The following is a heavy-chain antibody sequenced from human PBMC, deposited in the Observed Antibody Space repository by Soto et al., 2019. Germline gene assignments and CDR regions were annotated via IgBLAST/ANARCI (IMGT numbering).Heavy chain of an antibody. Sequence: GGSLRLSCAASGFTFSSYGMHWVRQAPGKGLEWVAVISYDGSNKYYADSVKGRFTISRDNSKNTLYLQMNSLRAEDTAVYYCAKDQEKGLIAAAGTNYYYGMDVWGQGTTVTVSS. CDR3: AKDQEKGLIAAAGTNYYYGMDV. V-gene: IGHV3-30*18. CDR2: ISYDGSNK. D-gene: IGHD6-13*01. J-gene: IGHJ6*02. CDR1: GFTFSSYG.